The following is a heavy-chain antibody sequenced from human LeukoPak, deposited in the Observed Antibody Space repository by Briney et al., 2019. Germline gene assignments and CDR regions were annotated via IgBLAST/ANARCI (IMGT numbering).Heavy chain of an antibody. CDR1: GGSISTYY. D-gene: IGHD2-2*02. V-gene: IGHV4-59*08. CDR3: ARHSYTPFDY. Sequence: SETLSLTCSVSGGSISTYYWSWIRQFPGKGLEWIGYIYHNGDTNYNPSFKSRVTISVDTSKNQFSLRLMSVTAADTAIYYCARHSYTPFDYWGQGSLVTVSS. J-gene: IGHJ4*02. CDR2: IYHNGDT.